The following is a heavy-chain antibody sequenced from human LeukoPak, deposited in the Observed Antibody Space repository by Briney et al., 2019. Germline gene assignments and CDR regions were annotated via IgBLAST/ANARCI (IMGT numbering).Heavy chain of an antibody. D-gene: IGHD5-24*01. CDR2: IIPIFGTA. Sequence: ASVKVSCKASGYSFNSQGMNWVRQAPGQGLEWMGGIIPIFGTANYAQKFQGRVTITADESTSTAYMELSSLRSEDTAVYYCASIGDGYNYPGHLDYWGQGTLVTVSS. V-gene: IGHV1-69*13. J-gene: IGHJ4*02. CDR1: GYSFNSQG. CDR3: ASIGDGYNYPGHLDY.